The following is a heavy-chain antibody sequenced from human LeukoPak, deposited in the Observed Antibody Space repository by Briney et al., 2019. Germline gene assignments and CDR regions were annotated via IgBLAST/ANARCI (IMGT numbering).Heavy chain of an antibody. CDR2: INTSRRT. Sequence: SETLSLTRVVYGGSLSNYYWTWIRPLPGRGREWIGEINTSRRTNYNPTLKRRVTISADPSMNQFSLRLSSVTAADTAVYYCARGVVGATRFDYWGQRTLVTVSS. V-gene: IGHV4-34*01. CDR3: ARGVVGATRFDY. J-gene: IGHJ4*02. CDR1: GGSLSNYY. D-gene: IGHD1-26*01.